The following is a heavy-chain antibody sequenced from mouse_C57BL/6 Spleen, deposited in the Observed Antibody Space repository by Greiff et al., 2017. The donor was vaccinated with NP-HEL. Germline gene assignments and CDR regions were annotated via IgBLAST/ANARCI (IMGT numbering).Heavy chain of an antibody. CDR2: IDPENGDT. Sequence: EVQLQQSGAELVRPGASVKLSCTASGFNIKDDYMHWVKQRPEQGLEWIGWIDPENGDTEYASKFQGKATITADTSSNTAYLQLSSRTSEDTAVDYCTMVRGFAYCGQGTLVTVSA. CDR1: GFNIKDDY. CDR3: TMVRGFAY. D-gene: IGHD2-2*01. J-gene: IGHJ3*01. V-gene: IGHV14-4*01.